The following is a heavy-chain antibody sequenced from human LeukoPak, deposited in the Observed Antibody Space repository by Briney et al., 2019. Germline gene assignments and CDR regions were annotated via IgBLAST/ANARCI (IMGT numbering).Heavy chain of an antibody. CDR3: ARRPYDSSGYCFDY. CDR1: GYSFTSYW. CDR2: IYPGDSET. V-gene: IGHV5-51*01. J-gene: IGHJ4*02. Sequence: GESLKISCKGSGYSFTSYWIGWVRQMPGKGLEWMGIIYPGDSETRYSPSFQGQATMSADKSIRTVYLQWSSLKASDTAMYYCARRPYDSSGYCFDYWGQGTLVTVSS. D-gene: IGHD3-22*01.